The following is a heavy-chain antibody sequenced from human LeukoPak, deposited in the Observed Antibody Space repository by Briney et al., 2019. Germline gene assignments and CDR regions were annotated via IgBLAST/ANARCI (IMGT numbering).Heavy chain of an antibody. J-gene: IGHJ4*02. Sequence: PSETLSLTCTVSGGSISSGGYYWSWIRQPAGKGLEWIGRIYTSGSTNYNPSLKSRVTMSVDTSKNQFSLKLSSVTAADTAVYYCARDFGGGFPDYWGQGTLVTVSS. CDR3: ARDFGGGFPDY. CDR2: IYTSGST. CDR1: GGSISSGGYY. D-gene: IGHD3-10*01. V-gene: IGHV4-61*02.